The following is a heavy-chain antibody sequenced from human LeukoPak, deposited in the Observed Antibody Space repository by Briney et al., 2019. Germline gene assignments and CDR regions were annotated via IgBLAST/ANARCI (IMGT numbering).Heavy chain of an antibody. J-gene: IGHJ4*02. CDR2: INHSGST. CDR3: ARDSKLADY. Sequence: SETLSLTCTVSGGSISSSSYYWGWIRQPPGKGLEWIGEINHSGSTNYNPSLKSRVTISVDTSKNQFSLKLSSVTAADTAVYYCARDSKLADYWGQGTLVTVSS. CDR1: GGSISSSSYY. D-gene: IGHD1-7*01. V-gene: IGHV4-39*07.